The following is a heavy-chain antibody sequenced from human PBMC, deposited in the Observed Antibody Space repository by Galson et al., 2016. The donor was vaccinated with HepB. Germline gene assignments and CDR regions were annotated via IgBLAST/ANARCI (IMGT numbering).Heavy chain of an antibody. CDR1: GXXXTNYW. CDR3: AERAAAVNENXXX. V-gene: IGHV5-51*01. D-gene: IGHD6-25*01. CDR2: IYPGDSDT. Sequence: AEXXTPGXXLKISCXXSGXXXTNYWIAXXXQMPGKGLEWMGIIYPGDSDTKYSPSFQGPVTISADNSISTAYLQWRSLKARTTATXYCAERAAAVNENXXXWGQGTLVTVSS. J-gene: IGHJ4*02.